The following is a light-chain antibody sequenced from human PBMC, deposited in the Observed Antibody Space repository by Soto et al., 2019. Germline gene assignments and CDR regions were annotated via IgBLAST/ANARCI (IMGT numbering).Light chain of an antibody. CDR1: QSVLYRSNNKSY. CDR3: QQYYSSPRT. Sequence: DIVMTQSPDSLAVSLGERATINCESSQSVLYRSNNKSYLAWYQHKPGQSPKLLIYWASTRESGVPDRFSGSGSGTDFTLTISSLQAEDVAIYYCQQYYSSPRTFGQGTKVEIK. J-gene: IGKJ1*01. CDR2: WAS. V-gene: IGKV4-1*01.